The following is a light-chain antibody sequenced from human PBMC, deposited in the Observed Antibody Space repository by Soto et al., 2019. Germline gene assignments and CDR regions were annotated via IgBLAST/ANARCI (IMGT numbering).Light chain of an antibody. CDR2: EVS. CDR1: SSDVGGYNY. Sequence: QSALTQPPSASGSPGQSVTISCTGTSSDVGGYNYVSWYQQYPGKAPKLMIYEVSKRPSGVPDRFSGSKSGNTASLTVSGIHAEDEAHYSCSSYAASKNFYVFGTGTKVTVL. V-gene: IGLV2-8*01. J-gene: IGLJ1*01. CDR3: SSYAASKNFYV.